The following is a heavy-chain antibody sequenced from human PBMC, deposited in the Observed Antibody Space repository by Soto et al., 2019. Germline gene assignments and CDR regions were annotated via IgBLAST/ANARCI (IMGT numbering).Heavy chain of an antibody. J-gene: IGHJ5*02. Sequence: XVSLRLSCAASGFTFSSYAMSWVRQAPGKGLEWVSAISGSGGSTYYADSVKGRFTISRDNSKNTLYLQMKSLRAEDTAVYYCAKDRYGSGSYYNGFDPWGQGTLVTVSS. CDR2: ISGSGGST. D-gene: IGHD3-10*01. V-gene: IGHV3-23*01. CDR3: AKDRYGSGSYYNGFDP. CDR1: GFTFSSYA.